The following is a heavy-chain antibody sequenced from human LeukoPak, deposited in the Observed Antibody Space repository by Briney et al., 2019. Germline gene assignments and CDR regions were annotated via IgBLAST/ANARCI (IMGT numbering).Heavy chain of an antibody. D-gene: IGHD5-12*01. CDR3: ARDVARYYFDY. CDR2: INPSGGST. J-gene: IGHJ4*02. Sequence: ASVKVSCKASGYTFTSYYMHWVRQAPGQGLEWMGIINPSGGSTSYAQKFQGRVTMTRDTSISTAYMELSRLRSDDTAVYYCARDVARYYFDYWGQGTLVTVSS. CDR1: GYTFTSYY. V-gene: IGHV1-46*01.